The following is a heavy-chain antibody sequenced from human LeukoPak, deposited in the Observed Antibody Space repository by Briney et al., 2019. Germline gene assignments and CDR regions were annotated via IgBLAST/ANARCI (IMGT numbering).Heavy chain of an antibody. V-gene: IGHV1-18*01. CDR3: ARGDCTNGVCYRLHDY. D-gene: IGHD2-8*01. Sequence: ASVKVSCKASGYTFTSYGISWVRQAPGRGLEWMGWISAYNGNTNYAQKLQGRVTMTTDTSTSTAYMELRSLRSDDTAVYYCARGDCTNGVCYRLHDYWGQGTLVTVSS. J-gene: IGHJ4*02. CDR1: GYTFTSYG. CDR2: ISAYNGNT.